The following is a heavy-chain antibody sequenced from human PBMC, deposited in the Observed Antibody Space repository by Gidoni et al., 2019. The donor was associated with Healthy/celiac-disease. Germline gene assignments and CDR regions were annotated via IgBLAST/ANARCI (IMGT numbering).Heavy chain of an antibody. D-gene: IGHD3-22*01. J-gene: IGHJ4*02. V-gene: IGHV4-59*01. CDR1: GGSISSYY. CDR2: IYYSGST. Sequence: QVQLQESGPGLVKPSETLSLTCTVSGGSISSYYWSWIRQPPGKGLEWIGYIYYSGSTNYNPSLKSRVTISVDTSKNQFSLKLSSVTAADTAVYYCAGGGSGYYLQYWGQGTLVTVSS. CDR3: AGGGSGYYLQY.